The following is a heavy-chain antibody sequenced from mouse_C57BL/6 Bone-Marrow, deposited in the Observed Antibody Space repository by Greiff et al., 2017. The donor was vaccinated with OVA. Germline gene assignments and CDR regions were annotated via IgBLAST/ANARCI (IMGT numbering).Heavy chain of an antibody. CDR1: GYTFTSHW. D-gene: IGHD3-2*02. CDR3: ARDGSGFAY. Sequence: QVQLQQPGAELVRPGSSVKLSCKASGYTFTSHWTDWVKQRTGQGPEWIGNIYSSDSETHYNQKFQDKATLHVDKFPSTAYMQLGSLTSEGSAVYYCARDGSGFAYWGQGTLVTVSA. CDR2: IYSSDSET. J-gene: IGHJ3*01. V-gene: IGHV1-61*01.